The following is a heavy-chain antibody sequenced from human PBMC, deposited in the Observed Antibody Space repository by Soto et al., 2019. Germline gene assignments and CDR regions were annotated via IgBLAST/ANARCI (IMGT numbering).Heavy chain of an antibody. V-gene: IGHV1-69*01. Sequence: QVQLVQSGAEVKKPGSSVKVSCKASGGTFSSYAISWVRQAPGQGLEWMGGIIPIFGTANYAQKFQGRVTITADESTSTAYMGLSSLRSEDTAVYYCARLWYYDSSGYYPGGWFDPWGQGTLVTVSS. J-gene: IGHJ5*02. CDR3: ARLWYYDSSGYYPGGWFDP. D-gene: IGHD3-22*01. CDR2: IIPIFGTA. CDR1: GGTFSSYA.